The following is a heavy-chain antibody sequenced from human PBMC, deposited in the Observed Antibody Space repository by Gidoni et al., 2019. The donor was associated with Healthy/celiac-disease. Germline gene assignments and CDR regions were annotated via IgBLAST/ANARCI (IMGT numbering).Heavy chain of an antibody. V-gene: IGHV3-33*01. Sequence: QVQLVESGGGVVQPGRSLRLSCAASGFTFSSYGMHWVRQAPGKGLEWVAVIWYDGSNKYYADSVKGRFTISRDNSKNTLYLQMNSLRAEDTAVYYCATSAWASSGWGDWYFDLWGRGTLVTVSS. D-gene: IGHD6-19*01. J-gene: IGHJ2*01. CDR3: ATSAWASSGWGDWYFDL. CDR1: GFTFSSYG. CDR2: IWYDGSNK.